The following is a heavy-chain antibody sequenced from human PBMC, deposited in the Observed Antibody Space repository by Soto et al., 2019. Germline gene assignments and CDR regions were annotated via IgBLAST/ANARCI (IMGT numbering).Heavy chain of an antibody. Sequence: HPGGSLRLSCAASGFTFSSYWMSWVRQAPGKGLGWVANIKQDGSEKYYVDSVKGRFTISRDNAKNSLYLQMNSLRAEDTAVYYCARGPFLYNWNYYFDYWGQGTLVTVSS. D-gene: IGHD1-7*01. CDR2: IKQDGSEK. J-gene: IGHJ4*02. CDR1: GFTFSSYW. CDR3: ARGPFLYNWNYYFDY. V-gene: IGHV3-7*01.